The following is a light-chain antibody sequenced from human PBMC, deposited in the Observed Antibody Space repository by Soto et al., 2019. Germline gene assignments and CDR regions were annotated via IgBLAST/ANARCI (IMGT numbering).Light chain of an antibody. Sequence: NFMLTQPHSVSESPGKTVTISCTRSSGSIASNYVQWYQQRPGSAPTTVIYEDNQRPPGVPARFSGSIDSSSNSASLTISGLKTEDEADYYCQSYDSSNHAVFGGGTKLTVL. CDR2: EDN. V-gene: IGLV6-57*04. J-gene: IGLJ3*02. CDR1: SGSIASNY. CDR3: QSYDSSNHAV.